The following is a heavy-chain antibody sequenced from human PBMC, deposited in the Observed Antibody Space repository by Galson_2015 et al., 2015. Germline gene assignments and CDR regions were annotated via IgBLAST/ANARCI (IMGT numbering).Heavy chain of an antibody. CDR2: ISWNSGSI. J-gene: IGHJ1*01. CDR1: GFTFDDYA. D-gene: IGHD4/OR15-4a*01. CDR3: AKGERGAGEYFQH. V-gene: IGHV3-9*01. Sequence: SLRLSCAASGFTFDDYAMHWVRQAPGKGLEWVSGISWNSGSIGYADSVKGRFTISRDNAKNSLYLQMNSLRAEDTALYYCAKGERGAGEYFQHWGQGTLVTVSS.